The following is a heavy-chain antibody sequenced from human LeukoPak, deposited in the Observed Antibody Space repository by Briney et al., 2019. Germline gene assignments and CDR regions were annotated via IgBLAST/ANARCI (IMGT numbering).Heavy chain of an antibody. CDR3: ARGGQYQLLYHHDY. Sequence: SETLSLTCTVSGGSISSGGYYWSWIRQHPGKGLEWIGYIYYSGSTYYNPSLKSRVTISVDTSKNQFSLKLSSVTAADTAVYYCARGGQYQLLYHHDYWGQGTLVTVSS. D-gene: IGHD2-2*02. J-gene: IGHJ4*02. CDR2: IYYSGST. V-gene: IGHV4-31*03. CDR1: GGSISSGGYY.